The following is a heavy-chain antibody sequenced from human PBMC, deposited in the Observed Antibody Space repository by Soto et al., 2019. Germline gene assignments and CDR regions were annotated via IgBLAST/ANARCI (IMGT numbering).Heavy chain of an antibody. D-gene: IGHD2-15*01. Sequence: EVQLVESGGGLVQPGGSLRLSCAASGFTFSSYSMNWVRQAPGKGLEWVSYISSSSSTIYYADSVKGRFTISRDNVKNSLYLQMNSLRAEDTAVYYCASSRRDCSGGSCPYYYYYYMDVWGKGTTVTVSS. CDR1: GFTFSSYS. J-gene: IGHJ6*03. CDR2: ISSSSSTI. CDR3: ASSRRDCSGGSCPYYYYYYMDV. V-gene: IGHV3-48*01.